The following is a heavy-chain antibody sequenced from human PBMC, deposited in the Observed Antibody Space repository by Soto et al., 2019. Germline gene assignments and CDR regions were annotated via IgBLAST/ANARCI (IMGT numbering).Heavy chain of an antibody. CDR2: IFSSGST. CDR3: ARDQGVVVTADNWFDP. D-gene: IGHD2-21*02. V-gene: IGHV4-4*07. CDR1: GGSITDYS. J-gene: IGHJ5*02. Sequence: SETLSLTCTVSGGSITDYSWVWIRQPAGKGLEWIGRIFSSGSTNYNPSLKGRITMSLDTSKNQFSLKLNSATATDTAVYFCARDQGVVVTADNWFDPWGQGILVAVSS.